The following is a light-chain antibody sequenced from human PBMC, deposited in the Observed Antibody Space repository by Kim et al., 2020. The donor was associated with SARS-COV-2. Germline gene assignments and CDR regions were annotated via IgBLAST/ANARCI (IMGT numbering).Light chain of an antibody. CDR2: GKN. V-gene: IGLV3-19*01. J-gene: IGLJ2*01. Sequence: SSELTQDPAVSVALGRTVRITCQGDSLRSYYATWYQQKPGQAPIVVIYGKNNRPSGIPDRFSGSSSGNTASSTITGTQAGDEADYYCNSRDSNDNVVFGGGTQLTVL. CDR1: SLRSYY. CDR3: NSRDSNDNVV.